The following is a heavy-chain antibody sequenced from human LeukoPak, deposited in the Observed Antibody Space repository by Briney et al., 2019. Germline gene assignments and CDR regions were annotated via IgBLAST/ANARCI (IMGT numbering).Heavy chain of an antibody. J-gene: IGHJ4*02. CDR3: AAGTAADY. CDR1: GIPFSDFY. CDR2: VSSSSSYX. D-gene: IGHD6-13*01. Sequence: PGGSLRLSCVVSGIPFSDFYMNWIRQAPGKGLEWISYVSSSSSYXXYAESVKGRFTISRDNAKSALYLEMSDLRVEDTAVYYCAAGTAADYWGQGTLVIVSS. V-gene: IGHV3-11*03.